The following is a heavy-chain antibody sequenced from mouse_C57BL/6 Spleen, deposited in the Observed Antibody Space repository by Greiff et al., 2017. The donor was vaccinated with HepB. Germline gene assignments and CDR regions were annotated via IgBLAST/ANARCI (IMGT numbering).Heavy chain of an antibody. V-gene: IGHV5-6*01. Sequence: EVQGVESGGDLVKPGGSLKLSCAASGSTFSSYGMSWVRQTPDKRLEWVATISSGGSYTYYPDSVKGRFTISRDNAKNTLYLQMSSLKSEDTAMYYCARLGGNYLAWFAYWGQGTLVTVSA. CDR2: ISSGGSYT. CDR3: ARLGGNYLAWFAY. D-gene: IGHD2-1*01. CDR1: GSTFSSYG. J-gene: IGHJ3*01.